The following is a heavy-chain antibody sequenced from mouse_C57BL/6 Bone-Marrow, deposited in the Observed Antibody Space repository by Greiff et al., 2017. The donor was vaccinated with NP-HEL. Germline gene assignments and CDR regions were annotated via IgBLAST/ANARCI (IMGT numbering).Heavy chain of an antibody. D-gene: IGHD2-4*01. Sequence: VQLQQSGAELVRPGASVKLSCTASGFNIKDDYMHWVKQRPEQGLEWIGWIDPENGDTEYASKFQGKATITADTSSNTAYLQLSSLTSADTAVYYCTTSYYDYVSYWGQGTTLTVSS. CDR2: IDPENGDT. J-gene: IGHJ2*01. CDR1: GFNIKDDY. V-gene: IGHV14-4*01. CDR3: TTSYYDYVSY.